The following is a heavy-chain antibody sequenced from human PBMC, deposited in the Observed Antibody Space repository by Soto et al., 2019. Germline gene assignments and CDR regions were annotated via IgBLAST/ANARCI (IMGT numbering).Heavy chain of an antibody. J-gene: IGHJ4*02. Sequence: LSLTCTVSGGSISSGGYYWSWIRQHPGKGLEWIGYIYYSGSTYYNPSLKSRVTIPVDTSKNQFSLKLSSVTAADTAVYYCARDAGRDGYNSFSLFDYWGQGTLVTVSS. D-gene: IGHD1-1*01. CDR2: IYYSGST. CDR1: GGSISSGGYY. CDR3: ARDAGRDGYNSFSLFDY. V-gene: IGHV4-31*03.